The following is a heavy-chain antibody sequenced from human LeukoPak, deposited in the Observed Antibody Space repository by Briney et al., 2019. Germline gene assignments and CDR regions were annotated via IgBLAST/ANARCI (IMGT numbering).Heavy chain of an antibody. CDR1: GYTFTGYY. J-gene: IGHJ6*02. V-gene: IGHV1-2*02. CDR3: ARDVGWFGDADYGMDA. D-gene: IGHD3-10*01. Sequence: ASVKVSCKASGYTFTGYYMHWVRQAPGQGLEWMGWTNPNSGGTNYAQKFQGRVTMTRDTSISTAYMELSRLRSDDTAVYYCARDVGWFGDADYGMDAWGQGTTVTVSS. CDR2: TNPNSGGT.